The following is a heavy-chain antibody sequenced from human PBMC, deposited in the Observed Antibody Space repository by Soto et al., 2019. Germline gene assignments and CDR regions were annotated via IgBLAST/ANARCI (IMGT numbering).Heavy chain of an antibody. CDR3: AXESDYYDSSGYYVAYWYFDL. V-gene: IGHV1-2*04. CDR2: INPNSGGT. D-gene: IGHD3-22*01. Sequence: ASVKVSCKASGYTFTGYYMHWVRQAPGQGLQWMGWINPNSGGTSYAQKFQGWVTMTRDTSISTAYMELSRLRSDDTAVYYCAXESDYYDSSGYYVAYWYFDLWGRGTLVTVSS. J-gene: IGHJ2*01. CDR1: GYTFTGYY.